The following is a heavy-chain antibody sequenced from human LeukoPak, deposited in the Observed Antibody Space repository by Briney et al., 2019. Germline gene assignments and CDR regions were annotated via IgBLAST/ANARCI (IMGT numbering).Heavy chain of an antibody. CDR3: ARGGLLDTAMVRFDY. CDR2: IIPIFGTA. Sequence: SVKVSCKASGSTFSSYAISWVRQAPGQGLEWMGGIIPIFGTANYAQKFQGRVTITTDESTSTAYMELSSLRSEDTAVYYCARGGLLDTAMVRFDYWGQGTLVTVSS. J-gene: IGHJ4*02. D-gene: IGHD5-18*01. V-gene: IGHV1-69*05. CDR1: GSTFSSYA.